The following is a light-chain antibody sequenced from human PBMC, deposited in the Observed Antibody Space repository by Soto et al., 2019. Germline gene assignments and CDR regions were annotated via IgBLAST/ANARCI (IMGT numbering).Light chain of an antibody. CDR1: SRDVGGYNY. J-gene: IGLJ1*01. CDR3: CSYTTSNTRQIV. Sequence: QSVLTQPASVSGSPGQSIPISCTGTSRDVGGYNYVSWYQQHPGKAPKFMIYDVSNRPSGVSNRFSGSKSGNTASLTISGLQAEDEADYYCCSYTTSNTRQIVFGTGTKVT. CDR2: DVS. V-gene: IGLV2-14*01.